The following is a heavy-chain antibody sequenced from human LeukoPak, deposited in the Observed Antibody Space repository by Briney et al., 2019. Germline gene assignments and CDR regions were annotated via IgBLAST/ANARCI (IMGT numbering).Heavy chain of an antibody. Sequence: GGSLRLSCAASGFTFSSCAMTWVRQAPGEGLQWVSDISGSGSSAYYADSVRGRFTISRDNSKNTLYLQMNSLRAEDTAVYYCARGALGYSGFDQTFDYWAQGTLVTVSS. J-gene: IGHJ4*02. CDR1: GFTFSSCA. CDR2: ISGSGSSA. D-gene: IGHD5-12*01. CDR3: ARGALGYSGFDQTFDY. V-gene: IGHV3-23*01.